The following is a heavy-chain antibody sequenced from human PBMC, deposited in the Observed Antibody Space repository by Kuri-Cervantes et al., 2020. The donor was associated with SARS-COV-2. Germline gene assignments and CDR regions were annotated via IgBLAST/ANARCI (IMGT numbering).Heavy chain of an antibody. Sequence: GESLKISCAASGFTFSSYGMHWVRQAPGKGLEWVAVIWYDGSNKYYADSVKGRFTISRDNSKNTLYLQMNSLRAEDTAVYYCARDQVASSSWDYYMDVWGKGTTGTVSS. CDR1: GFTFSSYG. J-gene: IGHJ6*03. CDR3: ARDQVASSSWDYYMDV. V-gene: IGHV3-33*01. CDR2: IWYDGSNK. D-gene: IGHD6-13*01.